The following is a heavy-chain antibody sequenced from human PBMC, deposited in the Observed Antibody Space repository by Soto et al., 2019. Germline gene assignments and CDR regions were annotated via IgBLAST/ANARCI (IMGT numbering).Heavy chain of an antibody. CDR3: TTDLWRIAVVVGSTGYFNP. CDR2: INSDGSIT. Sequence: GGSLRLSCAASGFTFSGYWMHWVRQVPGKGLVWVSRINSDGSITGYADSVKGRFTISRENAKNTLYLQMSNLRVEDTAVYYCTTDLWRIAVVVGSTGYFNPGGHGTPVTVSS. J-gene: IGHJ5*02. V-gene: IGHV3-74*01. D-gene: IGHD2-15*01. CDR1: GFTFSGYW.